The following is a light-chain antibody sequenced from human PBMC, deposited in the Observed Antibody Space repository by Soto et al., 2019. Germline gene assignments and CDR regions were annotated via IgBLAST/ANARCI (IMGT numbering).Light chain of an antibody. Sequence: EIVLTQSPATLSLSPGERATLSCRASQSVSSYLAWSQQKPGQAPRLLIYDASNRATGIPARFSGSGSGTDFTLTISSLEPEDFAVYYCQQRSNWLTFGQGTRLEIK. J-gene: IGKJ5*01. CDR3: QQRSNWLT. V-gene: IGKV3-11*01. CDR2: DAS. CDR1: QSVSSY.